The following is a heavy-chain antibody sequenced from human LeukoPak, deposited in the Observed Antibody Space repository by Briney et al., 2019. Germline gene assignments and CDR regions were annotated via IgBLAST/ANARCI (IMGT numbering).Heavy chain of an antibody. CDR3: ARASIISITMVRGVSDGFDY. CDR1: GYTFTSYY. V-gene: IGHV1-46*01. J-gene: IGHJ4*02. Sequence: GASVKVSCKASGYTFTSYYMHWVRQAPGQGLEWMGIINPSGGSTNYAQKLQGRVTMTTDTSTSTAYMELRSLRSDDTAVYYCARASIISITMVRGVSDGFDYWGQGTLVTVSS. D-gene: IGHD3-10*01. CDR2: INPSGGST.